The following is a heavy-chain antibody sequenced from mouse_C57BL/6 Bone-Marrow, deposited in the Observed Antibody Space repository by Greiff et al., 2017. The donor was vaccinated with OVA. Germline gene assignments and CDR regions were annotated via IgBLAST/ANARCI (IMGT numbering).Heavy chain of an antibody. V-gene: IGHV1-76*01. CDR1: GYTFTDYY. CDR3: ARRGGNRGGIYAMDY. J-gene: IGHJ4*01. D-gene: IGHD2-1*01. Sequence: QVQLQQSGAELVRPGASVKLSCKASGYTFTDYYINWVKQRPGQGLEWIARIYPGSGNTDYNEKFKGKATLTADKSSSTAYMQLSSLTSEYSAVYFGARRGGNRGGIYAMDYWGQGTSVTVSS. CDR2: IYPGSGNT.